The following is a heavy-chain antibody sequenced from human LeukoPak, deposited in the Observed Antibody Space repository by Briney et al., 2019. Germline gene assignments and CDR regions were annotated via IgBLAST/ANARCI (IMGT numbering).Heavy chain of an antibody. J-gene: IGHJ3*02. CDR3: ASSSLRGSGSLSAFDI. V-gene: IGHV4-59*11. D-gene: IGHD3-10*01. Sequence: SETLSLTCSVSGDSISSHFWSWIRQPPGKGLEWIGYIHYSGMTNYNPSLKSRATLSVATSTNQFSLKLTSVTAADTAVYYCASSSLRGSGSLSAFDIWGQGTMVTVSS. CDR1: GDSISSHF. CDR2: IHYSGMT.